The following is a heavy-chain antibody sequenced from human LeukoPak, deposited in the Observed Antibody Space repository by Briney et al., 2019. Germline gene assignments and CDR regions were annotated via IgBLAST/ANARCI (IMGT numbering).Heavy chain of an antibody. CDR1: GYSFNSYW. Sequence: GESLKISCKGSGYSFNSYWIGWVRQMPGKGLEWMGLIYPGDSDPRYSPSFQGQVTISADKSISTAYLQWSSLKTSDTAMYFCARRYYDSSGYSRHFDYWGQGTLVTVSS. CDR3: ARRYYDSSGYSRHFDY. CDR2: IYPGDSDP. J-gene: IGHJ4*02. D-gene: IGHD3-22*01. V-gene: IGHV5-51*01.